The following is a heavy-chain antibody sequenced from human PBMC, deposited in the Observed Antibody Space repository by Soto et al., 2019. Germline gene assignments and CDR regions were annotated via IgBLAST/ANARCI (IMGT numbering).Heavy chain of an antibody. CDR1: GYRFTGFW. D-gene: IGHD2-15*01. Sequence: PGESLKISCQGSGYRFTGFWLNWVRQRPGKGLAWVGRIDPNDSFINYSPPFEGHVTISADKSISTAYLQWTRLRAADTAIYYCARPASGGSRDAFDIWGQGTMVTVSS. J-gene: IGHJ3*02. CDR2: IDPNDSFI. CDR3: ARPASGGSRDAFDI. V-gene: IGHV5-10-1*01.